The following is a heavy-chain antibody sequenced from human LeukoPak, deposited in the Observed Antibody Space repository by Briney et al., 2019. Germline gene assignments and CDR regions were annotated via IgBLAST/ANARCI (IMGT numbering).Heavy chain of an antibody. V-gene: IGHV4-59*01. D-gene: IGHD6-19*01. CDR3: AGYSSGWYVDY. Sequence: SETLSLTCTVSGGSTSTYYWSWIRQPPGKGLEWIGYIYFSGSTDYNPSLKSRVIISVDTSNNQFSLKLSSVTAADTAVYYCAGYSSGWYVDYWGQGTLVTVSS. J-gene: IGHJ4*02. CDR1: GGSTSTYY. CDR2: IYFSGST.